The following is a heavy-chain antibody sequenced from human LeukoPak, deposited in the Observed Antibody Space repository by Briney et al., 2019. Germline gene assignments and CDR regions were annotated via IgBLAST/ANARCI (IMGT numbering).Heavy chain of an antibody. CDR2: TSGSGGST. D-gene: IGHD4-17*01. Sequence: GGSLRLSCAASGFTFSSYAMSWVRQAPGKGLEWVSGTSGSGGSTYYADSVKGRFTISRDNSKNTLYLQMNSLRAEDTAVYYCAKALLTYGDYNYWGQGTLVTVSS. J-gene: IGHJ4*02. CDR3: AKALLTYGDYNY. V-gene: IGHV3-23*01. CDR1: GFTFSSYA.